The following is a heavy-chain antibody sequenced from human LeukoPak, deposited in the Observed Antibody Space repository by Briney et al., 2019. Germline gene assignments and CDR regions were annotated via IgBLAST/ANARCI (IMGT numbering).Heavy chain of an antibody. CDR3: ARERWEQPFDY. D-gene: IGHD1-26*01. CDR2: INAGNGNT. V-gene: IGHV1-3*01. CDR1: GGTFSSYA. J-gene: IGHJ4*02. Sequence: ASVKVSCKASGGTFSSYAISWVRQAPGQRLEWMGWINAGNGNTKYSQKFQGRVTITRDTSASTAYMELSSLRSEDTAVYYCARERWEQPFDYWGQGTLVTVSS.